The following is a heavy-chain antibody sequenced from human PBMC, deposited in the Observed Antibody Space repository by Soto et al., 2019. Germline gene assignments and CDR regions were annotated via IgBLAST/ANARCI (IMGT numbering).Heavy chain of an antibody. J-gene: IGHJ4*02. V-gene: IGHV2-5*02. CDR3: AHVYGGYDNFDY. Sequence: SGPTLVNPTQTLTLTCTFSGFSLSTSGVGVGWIRQPPGKALEWLALIYWVDDKRYSPSLKSGLTITKDTSKNQVVLTMTNMDLVDTATYYCAHVYGGYDNFDYWGQGTLVTVSS. D-gene: IGHD5-12*01. CDR1: GFSLSTSGVG. CDR2: IYWVDDK.